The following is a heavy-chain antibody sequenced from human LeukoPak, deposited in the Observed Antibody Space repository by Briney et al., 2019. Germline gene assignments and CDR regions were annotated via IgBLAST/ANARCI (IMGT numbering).Heavy chain of an antibody. CDR2: INPNSGGT. J-gene: IGHJ3*02. CDR3: ARVLYYYDSSGPGAFDI. Sequence: ASVKVSCKASAYTFTGYYMHWVRQAPGQGLEWMGWINPNSGGTNYAQKFQGRVTMTRDTSISTAYMELSRLRSDDTAVYYCARVLYYYDSSGPGAFDIWGQGTMVTVSS. CDR1: AYTFTGYY. V-gene: IGHV1-2*02. D-gene: IGHD3-22*01.